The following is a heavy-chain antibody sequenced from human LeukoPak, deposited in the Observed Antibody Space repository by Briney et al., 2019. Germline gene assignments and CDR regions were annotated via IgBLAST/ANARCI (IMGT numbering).Heavy chain of an antibody. CDR3: AREEGGAGLYGFDI. V-gene: IGHV3-21*01. D-gene: IGHD1-26*01. Sequence: PGGSLRLSCAASGFTFSSYAMRWVRQAPGKGLEWVSSISSSSDYIYYADSLKGRFTISRDNAKNSLYLQMNSLRAEDTAVYYCAREEGGAGLYGFDIWGQGTMVTVSS. J-gene: IGHJ3*02. CDR1: GFTFSSYA. CDR2: ISSSSDYI.